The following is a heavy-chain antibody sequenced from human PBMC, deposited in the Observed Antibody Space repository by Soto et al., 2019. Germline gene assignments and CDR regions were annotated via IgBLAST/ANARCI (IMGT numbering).Heavy chain of an antibody. CDR1: GFTFSDYY. D-gene: IGHD3-22*01. Sequence: GGSLRLSCAASGFTFSDYYMSWIRQAPGKGPEWVSYIGSSDNIIYYADSVKGRFTISRDNAKNSLYLQMNSLRAEDTAVYYCARDLGYYESSGYFDYWGQGTLVTVS. V-gene: IGHV3-11*01. J-gene: IGHJ4*02. CDR3: ARDLGYYESSGYFDY. CDR2: IGSSDNII.